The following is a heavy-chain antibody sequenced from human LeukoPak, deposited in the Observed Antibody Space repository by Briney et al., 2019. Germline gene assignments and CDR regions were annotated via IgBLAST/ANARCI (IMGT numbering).Heavy chain of an antibody. D-gene: IGHD3-16*01. CDR1: GGTFSSYA. V-gene: IGHV1-8*02. Sequence: ASVKVSCEASGGTFSSYAINWVRQATGQGLEWMGWMNPNSGNTGYAQKFQGRVTMTRNTSISTAYMELSSLRSEDTAVYYCARVWGYYMDVWGKGTTVTISS. CDR3: ARVWGYYMDV. CDR2: MNPNSGNT. J-gene: IGHJ6*03.